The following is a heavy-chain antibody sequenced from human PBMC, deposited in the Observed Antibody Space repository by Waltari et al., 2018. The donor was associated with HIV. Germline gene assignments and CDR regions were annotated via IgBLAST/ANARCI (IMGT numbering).Heavy chain of an antibody. V-gene: IGHV3-15*02. CDR3: TTFEMGTTRNF. D-gene: IGHD1-26*01. CDR1: GITFKNAW. CDR2: IRSKTDGGAT. Sequence: VQLVESGGALVTTGGSLKISCAVSGITFKNAWLRWVRQAPGKGLQWLGHIRSKTDGGATDYAAPLSGRFAISTDDFNNTMFLEMKTLKVDDTAVYYCTTFEMGTTRNFWGQGTLVTVSS. J-gene: IGHJ4*02.